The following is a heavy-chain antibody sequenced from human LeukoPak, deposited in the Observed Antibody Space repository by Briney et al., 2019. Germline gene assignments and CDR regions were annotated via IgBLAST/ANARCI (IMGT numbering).Heavy chain of an antibody. CDR1: GGSISSGSYY. J-gene: IGHJ4*02. V-gene: IGHV4-61*09. Sequence: PSETLSLTWTVSGGSISSGSYYWSWIRQPAGKGLEWIGHIYTSGSTNYNPSLKSRVTISVDTSKNQFSLKLSSVTAADTAVYYCASVNWELGGFECWGQGTLVTVSS. CDR3: ASVNWELGGFEC. D-gene: IGHD1-26*01. CDR2: IYTSGST.